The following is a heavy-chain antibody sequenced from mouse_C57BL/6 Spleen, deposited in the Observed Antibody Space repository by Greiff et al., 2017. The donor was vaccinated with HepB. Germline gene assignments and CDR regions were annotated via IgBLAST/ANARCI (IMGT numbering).Heavy chain of an antibody. CDR3: ASQIYYDYSWFAY. V-gene: IGHV14-3*01. Sequence: EVQLQQSVAELVRPGASVKLSCTASGFNIKNPYMHWVKQRPEQGLEWIGRIDPANGNTKYAPKFQGKATITADTSSNTAYLQLSSLTSEDTAIYYCASQIYYDYSWFAYWGQGTLVTVSA. D-gene: IGHD2-4*01. J-gene: IGHJ3*01. CDR2: IDPANGNT. CDR1: GFNIKNPY.